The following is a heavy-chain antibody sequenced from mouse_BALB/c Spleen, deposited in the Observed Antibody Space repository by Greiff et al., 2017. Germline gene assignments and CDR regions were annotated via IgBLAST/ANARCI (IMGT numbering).Heavy chain of an antibody. CDR3: ARHWGYDYLYAMDY. V-gene: IGHV5-6*02. CDR1: GFTFSSYG. D-gene: IGHD2-4*01. CDR2: ISSGGSYT. J-gene: IGHJ4*01. Sequence: DVKLQESGGDLVKPGGSLKLSCAASGFTFSSYGMSWVRQTPDKRLEWVATISSGGSYTYYPDSVKGRFTISRDNAKNTLYLQMSSLKSEDTAMYYCARHWGYDYLYAMDYWGQGTSVTVSS.